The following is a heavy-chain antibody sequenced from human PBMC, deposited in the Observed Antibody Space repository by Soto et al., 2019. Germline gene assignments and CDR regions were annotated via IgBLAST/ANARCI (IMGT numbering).Heavy chain of an antibody. D-gene: IGHD6-6*01. V-gene: IGHV4-59*01. J-gene: IGHJ4*02. CDR2: IYYSGGT. CDR3: ARRVATRQMGYYFDY. Sequence: ETLSLTCTVSGGSISSYYWSWIRQPPGKGLEWIGYIYYSGGTNYNPSLKSRVTTSVDTSKNQFSLKLSSVTTADTAVYYCARRVATRQMGYYFDYWGQGTLVTVSS. CDR1: GGSISSYY.